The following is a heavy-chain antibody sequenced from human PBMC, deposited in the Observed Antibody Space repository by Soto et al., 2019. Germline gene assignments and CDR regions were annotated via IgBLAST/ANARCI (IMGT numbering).Heavy chain of an antibody. Sequence: SATLSLTCAVSGYSISSGYYWGWIRQPPGKGLEWIGSIYHSGSTYYNPSLKSRVTISVDTSKNQFSLKLSSVTAADTAVYYCAGLTGIAVAGPTGYYYYGMDVWGQGTTVTVSS. CDR2: IYHSGST. D-gene: IGHD6-19*01. V-gene: IGHV4-38-2*01. CDR1: GYSISSGYY. CDR3: AGLTGIAVAGPTGYYYYGMDV. J-gene: IGHJ6*02.